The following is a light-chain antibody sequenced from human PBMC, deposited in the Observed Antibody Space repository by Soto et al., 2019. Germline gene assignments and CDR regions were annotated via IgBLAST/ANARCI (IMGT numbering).Light chain of an antibody. Sequence: EIVLRQSLATLSLSPGERATLSCRASQSVSSYLAWYQQKPGQAPRLLIYDASNRATGIPARFSGSGSGTDFTLTICILEPEDFAVYYCQQRSNWPPTFGQGTKV. V-gene: IGKV3-11*01. CDR3: QQRSNWPPT. CDR1: QSVSSY. J-gene: IGKJ1*01. CDR2: DAS.